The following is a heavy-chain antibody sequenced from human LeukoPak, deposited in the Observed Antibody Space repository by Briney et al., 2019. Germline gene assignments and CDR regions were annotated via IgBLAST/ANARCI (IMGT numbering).Heavy chain of an antibody. V-gene: IGHV3-33*01. D-gene: IGHD6-6*01. CDR1: GFTFRSFG. CDR2: IWYDGSNK. Sequence: TGGSLRLSCAASGFTFRSFGMHWVRQAPGKGLEWVAVIWYDGSNKYYADSVKGRFTISKDNSKNTLYLQMNSLRVEDTAVYYCTRARDEYYFGYWGQGALVTVSS. CDR3: TRARDEYYFGY. J-gene: IGHJ4*02.